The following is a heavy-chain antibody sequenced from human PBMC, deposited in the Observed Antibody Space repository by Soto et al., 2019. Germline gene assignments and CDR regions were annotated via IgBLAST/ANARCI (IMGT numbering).Heavy chain of an antibody. CDR1: GYSFTDYH. J-gene: IGHJ6*02. CDR2: INPKSGRT. V-gene: IGHV1-2*04. D-gene: IGHD2-8*01. CDR3: ARGDSTDCSNGVCSFFYNHDMDV. Sequence: GASVKVSCKASGYSFTDYHIHWVRQAPGQGLEWLGRINPKSGRTSTAQKFQGWVTMTTDTSISTASMELTRLTSDDTAIYYCARGDSTDCSNGVCSFFYNHDMDVWGQGTTVTVSS.